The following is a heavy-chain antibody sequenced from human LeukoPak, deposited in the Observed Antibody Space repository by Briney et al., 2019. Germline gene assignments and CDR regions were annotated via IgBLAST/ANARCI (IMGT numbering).Heavy chain of an antibody. J-gene: IGHJ4*02. CDR1: GGPISSYY. CDR3: ARERPDSSGYYSFDY. D-gene: IGHD3-22*01. CDR2: IYYSGST. Sequence: PSETLSLTCTVSGGPISSYYWSWIRQPPGKGLGWIGYIYYSGSTNYNPSLKSRVTISVDTSKNQFSLKLSSVTAADTAVYYCARERPDSSGYYSFDYWGQGTLVTVSS. V-gene: IGHV4-59*01.